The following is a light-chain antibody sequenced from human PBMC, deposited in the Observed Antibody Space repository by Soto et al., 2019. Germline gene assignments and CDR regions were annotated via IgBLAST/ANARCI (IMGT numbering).Light chain of an antibody. CDR3: CSYGGSGTFI. CDR2: EGS. V-gene: IGLV2-23*03. Sequence: QSALTQPTSVSGSPGQSITISCTGTSSDVGNYDLVSWYKQYPGKATKLIIYEGSKRPSGVPARFSVSKSGNTASLTISGLQAGDEADYYCCSYGGSGTFIFGGGTKLTVL. J-gene: IGLJ2*01. CDR1: SSDVGNYDL.